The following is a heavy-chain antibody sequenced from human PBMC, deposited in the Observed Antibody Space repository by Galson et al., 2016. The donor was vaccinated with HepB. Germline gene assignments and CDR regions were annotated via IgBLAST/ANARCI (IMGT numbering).Heavy chain of an antibody. CDR2: VNHSGNT. Sequence: IRQSPGKGLEWIGEVNHSGNTNYNPSLRSRVTILVDTSKNQFSLNLKSVTAADTAVYYCARTGHRFDPWGQGTLVTVSS. V-gene: IGHV4-34*01. CDR3: ARTGHRFDP. J-gene: IGHJ5*02.